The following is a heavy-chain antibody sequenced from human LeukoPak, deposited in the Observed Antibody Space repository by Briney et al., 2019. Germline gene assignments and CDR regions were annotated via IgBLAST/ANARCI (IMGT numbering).Heavy chain of an antibody. CDR2: IYYSGST. CDR1: GGSISSSSYY. V-gene: IGHV4-39*07. J-gene: IGHJ3*02. Sequence: SETLSLTCTVSGGSISSSSYYWGWIRQPPGKGLEWIGSIYYSGSTYYNPSLKSRVTISVDTSKNQFSLKLSSVTAADRAVYYCARGRPYRSSIAARRWYDHDAFDIWGQGTMVTVSS. CDR3: ARGRPYRSSIAARRWYDHDAFDI. D-gene: IGHD6-6*01.